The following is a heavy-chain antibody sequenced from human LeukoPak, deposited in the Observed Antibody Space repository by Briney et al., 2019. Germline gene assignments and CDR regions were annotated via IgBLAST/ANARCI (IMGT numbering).Heavy chain of an antibody. D-gene: IGHD2-2*01. V-gene: IGHV3-72*01. CDR1: GFTFSDHY. CDR3: ARARYCSSTSCYDGTYYFDY. CDR2: TRNKANSYTT. Sequence: PGGSLRLSCAASGFTFSDHYMEWVRQAPGKGLEWVGRTRNKANSYTTQYAASVKGRFTISRDDSKNSLYLQMNSLKTEDTAVYYCARARYCSSTSCYDGTYYFDYWGQGTLVTVPS. J-gene: IGHJ4*02.